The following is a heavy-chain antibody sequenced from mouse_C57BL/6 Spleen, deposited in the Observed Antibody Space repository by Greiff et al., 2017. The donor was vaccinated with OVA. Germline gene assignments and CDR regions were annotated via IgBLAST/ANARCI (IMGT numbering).Heavy chain of an antibody. D-gene: IGHD1-1*01. CDR3: ASENCYGSRDAMGD. V-gene: IGHV14-2*01. Sequence: EVQLQQSGAELVKPGASVKLSCTASGFNIKDYYMHWVKQRPEQGLAWLGMIDPEDGATKYAPKFQGKATITANTSSNTAYLPLSSLTSEDTAVYDSASENCYGSRDAMGDWGQGATVTVSS. CDR2: IDPEDGAT. J-gene: IGHJ4*01. CDR1: GFNIKDYY.